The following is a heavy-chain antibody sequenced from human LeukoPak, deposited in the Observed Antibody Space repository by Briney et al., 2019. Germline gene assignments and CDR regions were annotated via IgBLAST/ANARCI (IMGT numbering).Heavy chain of an antibody. CDR1: GYTFTNYG. D-gene: IGHD2-2*01. Sequence: ASVKVSCKASGYTFTNYGITWVRQAPGQGLEWMAWISVNNDNTNYAQKFQGRVTVTTDTSTSTAYLELRNLRSDDTAVYYCAREIPYPDCSSTGCYGPWDSWGQGTLVSVSS. CDR3: AREIPYPDCSSTGCYGPWDS. V-gene: IGHV1-18*04. CDR2: ISVNNDNT. J-gene: IGHJ4*02.